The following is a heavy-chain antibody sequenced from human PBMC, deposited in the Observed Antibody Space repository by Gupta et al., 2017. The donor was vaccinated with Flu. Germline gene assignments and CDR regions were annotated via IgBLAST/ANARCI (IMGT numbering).Heavy chain of an antibody. J-gene: IGHJ4*02. Sequence: QVQLVQSGAEVKKPGSSVKVSCKASGGSFNTYIINWVRQAPGQGLEWMGGIITGSGTADSAQRFQGRISITADESTSAVYMELTSLTSDDTAVYYCAKLRGCGGDCYYFDDWGQGTLVTVSS. D-gene: IGHD2-21*02. CDR3: AKLRGCGGDCYYFDD. CDR2: IITGSGTA. CDR1: GGSFNTYI. V-gene: IGHV1-69*01.